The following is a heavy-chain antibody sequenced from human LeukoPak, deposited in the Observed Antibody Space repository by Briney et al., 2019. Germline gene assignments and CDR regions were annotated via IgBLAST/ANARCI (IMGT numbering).Heavy chain of an antibody. CDR1: GGTFSSYA. V-gene: IGHV1-69*05. D-gene: IGHD3-22*01. CDR3: ARAYNTMIVVVWGAFDI. J-gene: IGHJ3*02. Sequence: GASVKVSCKASGGTFSSYAISWVRQAPGQGLEWMGGIIPIFGTANYAQKFQGRVTITTDESTSTAYMELSSLRTEDTAVYYCARAYNTMIVVVWGAFDIWGQGTMVTVSS. CDR2: IIPIFGTA.